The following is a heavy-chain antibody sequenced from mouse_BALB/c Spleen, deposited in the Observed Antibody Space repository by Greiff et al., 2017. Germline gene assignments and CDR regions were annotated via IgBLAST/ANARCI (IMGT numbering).Heavy chain of an antibody. D-gene: IGHD4-1*01. CDR3: GRGSLNWSWLAY. J-gene: IGHJ3*01. CDR2: ISTYYGDA. V-gene: IGHV1-67*01. Sequence: QVQLMESGAELVRPGVSVKISCKGSGYTFTDYAMHWVKQSHAKSLEWIGVISTYYGDASYNQKFKGKATMTVDKSSSTAYMELARLTSEDSAIYYCGRGSLNWSWLAYWGQGTLVTVSA. CDR1: GYTFTDYA.